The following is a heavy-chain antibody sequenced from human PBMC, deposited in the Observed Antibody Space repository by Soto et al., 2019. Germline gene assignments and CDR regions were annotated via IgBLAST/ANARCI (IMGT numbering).Heavy chain of an antibody. CDR2: MNPNSGNT. V-gene: IGHV1-8*01. CDR1: GYTFTSYD. CDR3: AREHSSSWRFDY. Sequence: QVQLVQSGAEVKKPGASVKVSCKASGYTFTSYDINWVRQATGQGLEWMGWMNPNSGNTGYAQKFQGRVTMTRNTSISTAYMELSSLRSEDPAVSYCAREHSSSWRFDYWGQGTLVTVSS. J-gene: IGHJ4*02. D-gene: IGHD6-13*01.